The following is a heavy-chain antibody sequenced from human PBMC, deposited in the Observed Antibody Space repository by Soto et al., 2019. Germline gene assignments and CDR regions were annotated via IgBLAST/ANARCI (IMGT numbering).Heavy chain of an antibody. CDR3: AIEVIIPGHQGAEDAFDL. D-gene: IGHD2-21*01. Sequence: QVQLQEAGPGLVKPSQTLSLTCTVSGGSITSDNYFWSWIRQPPGKGLEWIGYILYRGNVYYNSSHKIGVTITIDTPNNQLSRNLNSVTAADTAMYYWAIEVIIPGHQGAEDAFDLWGQGTIVTGSS. J-gene: IGHJ3*01. V-gene: IGHV4-30-4*01. CDR1: GGSITSDNYF. CDR2: ILYRGNV.